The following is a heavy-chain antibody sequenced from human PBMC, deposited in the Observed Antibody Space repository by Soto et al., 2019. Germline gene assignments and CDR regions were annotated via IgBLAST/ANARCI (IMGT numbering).Heavy chain of an antibody. V-gene: IGHV3-23*01. J-gene: IGHJ3*02. CDR2: ISGSGSST. D-gene: IGHD2-2*01. Sequence: PGGSRRLSCAAAGLTFSSHARSWVRQAPGEGLDWVSDISGSGSSTSSADTVNGRFPISRDNSKNTLYPQMNSLRGEDTAVYFCTKALYCSSTSCYSGGDTFHIWGQGTMVTVSS. CDR3: TKALYCSSTSCYSGGDTFHI. CDR1: GLTFSSHA.